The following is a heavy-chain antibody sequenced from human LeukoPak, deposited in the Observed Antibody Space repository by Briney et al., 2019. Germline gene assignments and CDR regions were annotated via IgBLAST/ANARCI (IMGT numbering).Heavy chain of an antibody. D-gene: IGHD6-19*01. CDR2: ISGSGGST. CDR3: AGVAGTKCFDY. Sequence: PGGSLRLSCAASGFTFSTYAVSWVRQAPGKGLEWVSSISGSGGSTSYADSVKGRFTISRDNSKNTLYLQMNSLRAEDTAIYYYAGVAGTKCFDYWGQGTLVTVSS. J-gene: IGHJ4*02. V-gene: IGHV3-23*01. CDR1: GFTFSTYA.